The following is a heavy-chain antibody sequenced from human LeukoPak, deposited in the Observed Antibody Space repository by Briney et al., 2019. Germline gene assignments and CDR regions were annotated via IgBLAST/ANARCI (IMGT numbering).Heavy chain of an antibody. Sequence: ASVKVSCKASGYTFTSYGIIWVRQAPGQGLEWMGWISAYNGNTNYAQKLQGRVTMTTDTSTSTAYMELRSLRSDDTAVYYCARVTAYDFWSGYYVRKPDYFDYWGQGTLVTVSS. CDR2: ISAYNGNT. V-gene: IGHV1-18*01. D-gene: IGHD3-3*01. CDR1: GYTFTSYG. J-gene: IGHJ4*02. CDR3: ARVTAYDFWSGYYVRKPDYFDY.